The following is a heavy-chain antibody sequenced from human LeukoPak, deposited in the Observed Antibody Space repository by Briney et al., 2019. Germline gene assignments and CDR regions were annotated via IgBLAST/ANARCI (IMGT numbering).Heavy chain of an antibody. CDR2: INYIGST. CDR1: GGSFSSGAYS. CDR3: AASSGYWSLGY. D-gene: IGHD3-22*01. V-gene: IGHV4-30-4*07. Sequence: SETLSLTCAVSGGSFSSGAYSWSWIRQPPGKGLEWIGYINYIGSTHYSPSLKSRVTISVDTSKNQFSLKLNSVTAADTAVYYCAASSGYWSLGYWGQGTLVTVSS. J-gene: IGHJ4*02.